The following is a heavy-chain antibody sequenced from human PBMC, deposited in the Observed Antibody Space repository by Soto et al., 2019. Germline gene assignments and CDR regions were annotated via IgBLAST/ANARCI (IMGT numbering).Heavy chain of an antibody. Sequence: PSETLSLTCTVSGGSISSSSYYWGWIRQPPGKGLEWIGSIYYSGSTHYNPSLKSRVTISVDTSKNQFSLKLSSVTAADTAVYYCARRYGASFDYWGQGTLVTVSS. J-gene: IGHJ4*02. CDR3: ARRYGASFDY. CDR2: IYYSGST. CDR1: GGSISSSSYY. D-gene: IGHD4-17*01. V-gene: IGHV4-39*07.